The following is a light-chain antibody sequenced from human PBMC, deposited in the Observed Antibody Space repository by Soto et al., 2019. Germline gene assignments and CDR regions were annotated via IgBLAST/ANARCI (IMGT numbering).Light chain of an antibody. CDR3: QQYGSSWT. V-gene: IGKV3-20*01. Sequence: EIVLTQSPGTLSLSPGERATLSCRANQTVSSSYLAWYQHRPDQAPRLLIFGASTRASGIPDKFSGSASGTDFTLTISRLEPEDFAVYYCQQYGSSWTFGQGTKVEIK. CDR2: GAS. J-gene: IGKJ1*01. CDR1: QTVSSSY.